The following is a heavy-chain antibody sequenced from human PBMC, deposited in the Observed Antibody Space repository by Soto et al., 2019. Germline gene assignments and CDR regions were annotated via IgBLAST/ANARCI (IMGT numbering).Heavy chain of an antibody. D-gene: IGHD6-13*01. V-gene: IGHV3-23*01. CDR3: ANRPSGRPGYSSSWYGWFDP. CDR1: GLTFSSYA. CDR2: ISGSGGST. J-gene: IGHJ5*02. Sequence: PGGSLRLSCAASGLTFSSYAMSWVRQAPGKGLEWVSAISGSGGSTYYADSVKGRFTISRDNSKNTLYLQMNSLRAEDTAVYYCANRPSGRPGYSSSWYGWFDPWGQGTLVTVS.